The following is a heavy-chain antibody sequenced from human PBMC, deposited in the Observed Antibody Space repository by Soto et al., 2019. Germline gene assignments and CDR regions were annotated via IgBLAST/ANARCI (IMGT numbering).Heavy chain of an antibody. V-gene: IGHV1-18*01. J-gene: IGHJ4*02. CDR2: ISAYNGNT. D-gene: IGHD3-16*01. CDR1: GYTFTNFG. CDR3: ARGGTPIDS. Sequence: QVHLVQSGAEVQNPGASVKVSCTASGYTFTNFGISWVRQAPGQGLEWMGWISAYNGNTNYAQKFQGRVTMTTDTSTSTAYMVPRSLRSDDTAVYYCARGGTPIDSLGQGTLVTVSS.